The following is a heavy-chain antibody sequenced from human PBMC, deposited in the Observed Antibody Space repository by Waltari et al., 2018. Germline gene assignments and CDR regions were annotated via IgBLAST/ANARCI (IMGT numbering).Heavy chain of an antibody. CDR1: GFNVGSNY. J-gene: IGHJ4*02. CDR2: VYPAGNT. V-gene: IGHV3-53*01. CDR3: TSPPTY. Sequence: EVQLLESGGGLIQPGGSLRLSCAVSGFNVGSNYMSWVRQAPGKGLEWVSVVYPAGNTYYADSVKCRFTISRDSSDNTFSLQMNNLKVEDTAVYYCTSPPTYWGQGTQVTVSS.